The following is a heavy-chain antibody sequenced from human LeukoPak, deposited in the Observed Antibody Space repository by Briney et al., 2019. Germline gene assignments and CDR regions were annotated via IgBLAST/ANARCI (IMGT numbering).Heavy chain of an antibody. CDR3: ARGGTTYYYDSSGYPGYFQH. D-gene: IGHD3-22*01. Sequence: SETLSLTCTVSGGSFSIYYCSWIRQPPGEKLEWIGYINYVGATSYNPSLKSRVSISVDTSKNQFSLKLSSVTAADTAVYYCARGGTTYYYDSSGYPGYFQHWGQGTLVTVSS. J-gene: IGHJ1*01. V-gene: IGHV4-59*01. CDR2: INYVGAT. CDR1: GGSFSIYY.